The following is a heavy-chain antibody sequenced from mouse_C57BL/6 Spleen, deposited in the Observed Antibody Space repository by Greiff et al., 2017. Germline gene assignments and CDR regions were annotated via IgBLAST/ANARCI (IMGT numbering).Heavy chain of an antibody. CDR2: IDPSDSYT. CDR3: ARGGGTTVVVPFDY. V-gene: IGHV1-69*01. Sequence: QVQLQQPGAELVMPGASVKLSCKASGYTFTSYWMHWVKQRPGQGLEWIGEIDPSDSYTNYNQKFKGKSTLTVDKSSSTAYMQLSSLTSEDSAVYYCARGGGTTVVVPFDYWGQGTTLTVSS. J-gene: IGHJ2*01. D-gene: IGHD1-1*01. CDR1: GYTFTSYW.